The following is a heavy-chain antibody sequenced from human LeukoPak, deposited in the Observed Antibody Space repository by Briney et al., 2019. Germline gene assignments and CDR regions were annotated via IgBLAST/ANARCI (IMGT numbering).Heavy chain of an antibody. CDR1: GSTFSNYA. J-gene: IGHJ4*02. CDR2: LSGDGGNT. V-gene: IGHV3-23*01. CDR3: AKGGIFSRSGYFDY. D-gene: IGHD3-9*01. Sequence: GGSLRLSCAVSGSTFSNYAMSWVRQAPGKGLEWVSGLSGDGGNTYYADSVKGRFTISRDNSKNTLYLQMNSLRAEDTAVYYCAKGGIFSRSGYFDYWGQGTLVTVSS.